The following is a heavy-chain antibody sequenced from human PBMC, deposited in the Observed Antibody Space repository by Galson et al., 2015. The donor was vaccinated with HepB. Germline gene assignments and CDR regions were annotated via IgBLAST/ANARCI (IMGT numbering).Heavy chain of an antibody. Sequence: SVKVSCKASGYTFTGYGISWVRQAPGQGLEWMGWISAYNGNTNYAQKLQGRVTMTTDTSTSTAYMELRSLRSDDTAVYYCARVDSRVLLWFGEPPLGGFDPWGQGTLVTVSS. D-gene: IGHD3-10*01. V-gene: IGHV1-18*01. J-gene: IGHJ5*02. CDR1: GYTFTGYG. CDR3: ARVDSRVLLWFGEPPLGGFDP. CDR2: ISAYNGNT.